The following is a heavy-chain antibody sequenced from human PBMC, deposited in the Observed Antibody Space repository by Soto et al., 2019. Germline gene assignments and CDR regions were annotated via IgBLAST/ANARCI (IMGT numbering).Heavy chain of an antibody. J-gene: IGHJ4*02. CDR3: ARDKISGLFAY. D-gene: IGHD5-12*01. V-gene: IGHV4-34*01. CDR2: INNSGTT. Sequence: SGTLDLTGAVSGGSFRAYYCTWFRQPPGAGLAWIGEINNSGTTSYNTSLKSRVTLSVDTSKNQFPLKLTSVPAAATAVYEGARDKISGLFAYWGQGTLVTVFS. CDR1: GGSFRAYY.